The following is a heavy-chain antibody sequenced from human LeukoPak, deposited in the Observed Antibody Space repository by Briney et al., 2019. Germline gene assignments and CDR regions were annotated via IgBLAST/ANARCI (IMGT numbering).Heavy chain of an antibody. V-gene: IGHV3-15*01. CDR1: GFTFSNAW. Sequence: PGGSLRLSCAASGFTFSNAWMSWVRQAPGKGLEWVARIRAGGTTDYAAPVKGRFTISRDDSMNTLSLQMDSLKTGDTAVYYCAADVPSPLAQIDYWGQGTLVTVSS. CDR3: AADVPSPLAQIDY. J-gene: IGHJ4*02. CDR2: IRAGGTT. D-gene: IGHD1-14*01.